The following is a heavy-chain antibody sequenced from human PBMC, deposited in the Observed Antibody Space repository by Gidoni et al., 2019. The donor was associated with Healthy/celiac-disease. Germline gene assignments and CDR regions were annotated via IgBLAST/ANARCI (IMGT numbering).Heavy chain of an antibody. CDR2: LSGSGGST. V-gene: IGHV3-23*01. J-gene: IGHJ6*02. Sequence: EVKLLESGGGGVQPGGALRPSSAGYGATLSSYAMSWVRPAPGKGLEWFSALSGSGGSTYYAVSVTGRFTISRDTSKNSLYLQMNRLRAEDTAVYYCADLRGVSPYGMDVWGQGTTVTVSS. CDR1: GATLSSYA. D-gene: IGHD3-10*01. CDR3: ADLRGVSPYGMDV.